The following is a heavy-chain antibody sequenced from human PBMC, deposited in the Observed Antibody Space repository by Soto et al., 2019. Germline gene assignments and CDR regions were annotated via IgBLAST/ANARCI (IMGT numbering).Heavy chain of an antibody. CDR1: GYTFTGYY. CDR3: ARGPRGNYYSNYLNMDV. J-gene: IGHJ6*02. Sequence: VSVKVSCKASGYTFTGYYMHWVRQAPGQGLEWMGWINPNSGGTNYAQKFQGWVTMTRDTSISTAYMELSRLRSDDTAVYYCARGPRGNYYSNYLNMDVWGQGTTVTVSS. CDR2: INPNSGGT. D-gene: IGHD4-4*01. V-gene: IGHV1-2*04.